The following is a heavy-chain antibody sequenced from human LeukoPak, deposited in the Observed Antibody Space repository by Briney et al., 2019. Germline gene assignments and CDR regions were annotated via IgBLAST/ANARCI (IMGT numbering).Heavy chain of an antibody. Sequence: PGGSLRLSCVVSGFTFSSYGMHWVRQAPGKGLEWVAAISYDGSNKYHADSVKGRFTISRDNSKNTLYLQMNSLRAEDTAVYYCADRNGYTYAYWGQGTLVTVSS. CDR1: GFTFSSYG. J-gene: IGHJ4*02. CDR2: ISYDGSNK. V-gene: IGHV3-33*05. D-gene: IGHD5-18*01. CDR3: ADRNGYTYAY.